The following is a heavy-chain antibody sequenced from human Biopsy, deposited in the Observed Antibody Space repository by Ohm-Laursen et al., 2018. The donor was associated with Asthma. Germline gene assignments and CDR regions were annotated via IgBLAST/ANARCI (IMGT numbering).Heavy chain of an antibody. CDR3: ARAYGGSFFSGSFDI. V-gene: IGHV3-53*01. CDR1: GFSFGDYC. Sequence: SLRLSCTASGFSFGDYCMSWVRQPPGKGLEWVSVIYSGGGTYYADSVQGRVTISRDNSKNTLSLQMNSLRAEDTAVYYCARAYGGSFFSGSFDIWGHGTMVTVSS. D-gene: IGHD4-23*01. CDR2: IYSGGGT. J-gene: IGHJ3*02.